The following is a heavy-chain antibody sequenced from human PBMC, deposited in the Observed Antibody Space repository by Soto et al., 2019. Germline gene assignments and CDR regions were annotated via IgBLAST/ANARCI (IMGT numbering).Heavy chain of an antibody. CDR1: GGTFSSYA. Sequence: SVQVSCKASGGTFSSYAISWVRQAPGQGLEWMGGIIPIFGTANYAQKVQGRVTITADESTSTAYMELSSLRSEDTAVYYCVRAPDNSSGWEYFDYWGQGTLVTVSS. CDR3: VRAPDNSSGWEYFDY. J-gene: IGHJ4*02. CDR2: IIPIFGTA. D-gene: IGHD6-19*01. V-gene: IGHV1-69*13.